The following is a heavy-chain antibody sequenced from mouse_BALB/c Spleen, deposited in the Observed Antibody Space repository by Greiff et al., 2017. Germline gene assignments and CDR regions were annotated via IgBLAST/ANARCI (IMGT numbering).Heavy chain of an antibody. J-gene: IGHJ1*01. Sequence: EVQRVESGGGLVKPGGSLKLSCAASGFTFSSYAMSWVRQTPEKRLEWVASISSGGSTYYPDSVKGRFTISRDNARNILYLQMSSLRSEDTAMYYCARGSSSYPYWYFDVWGAGTTVTVSS. CDR3: ARGSSSYPYWYFDV. V-gene: IGHV5-6-5*01. CDR1: GFTFSSYA. D-gene: IGHD1-1*01. CDR2: ISSGGST.